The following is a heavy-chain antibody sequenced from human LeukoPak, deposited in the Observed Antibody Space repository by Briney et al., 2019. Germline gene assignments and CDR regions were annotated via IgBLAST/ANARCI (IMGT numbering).Heavy chain of an antibody. J-gene: IGHJ4*02. Sequence: SETLSLACTVSCGSISIYYWRWVRQPPGEGLGWIGYIYYSGSTNYNPSLKSRVTISVDTSKNQFSLKLSSVTAADTAVYYCARDGYSSGWYPRSFDYWGQGTLVTVSS. CDR3: ARDGYSSGWYPRSFDY. D-gene: IGHD6-19*01. V-gene: IGHV4-59*12. CDR2: IYYSGST. CDR1: CGSISIYY.